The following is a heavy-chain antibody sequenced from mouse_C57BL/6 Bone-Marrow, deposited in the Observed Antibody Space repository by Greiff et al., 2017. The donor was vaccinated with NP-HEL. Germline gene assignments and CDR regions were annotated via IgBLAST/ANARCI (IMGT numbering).Heavy chain of an antibody. CDR2: IWTGGGT. J-gene: IGHJ4*01. CDR3: ARKGNYCGSSYGYYAMDY. V-gene: IGHV2-9-1*01. CDR1: GFSLTSYA. Sequence: VKLMESGPGLVAPSQSLSITCTVSGFSLTSYAISWVRQPPGKGLEWLGVIWTGGGTNYNSALKSRLSISKDNSKSQVFLKMNSLQTDDTARYYCARKGNYCGSSYGYYAMDYWGQGTSVTVSS. D-gene: IGHD1-1*01.